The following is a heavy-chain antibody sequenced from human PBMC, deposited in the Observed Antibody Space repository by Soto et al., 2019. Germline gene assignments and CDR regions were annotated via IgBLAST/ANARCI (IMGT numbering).Heavy chain of an antibody. CDR3: ARLAVVPAAPGMDV. V-gene: IGHV1-69*01. Sequence: QVQLVQSGAEVKKPGSSVKVSCKASGGTFSSYAISWVRQAPGQGLEWMGGIIPIFGTANYAQQFQGRVTITADESTSTAYMELSSLRSEDTAVYYCARLAVVPAAPGMDVWGQGTTVTVSS. CDR1: GGTFSSYA. D-gene: IGHD2-2*01. J-gene: IGHJ6*02. CDR2: IIPIFGTA.